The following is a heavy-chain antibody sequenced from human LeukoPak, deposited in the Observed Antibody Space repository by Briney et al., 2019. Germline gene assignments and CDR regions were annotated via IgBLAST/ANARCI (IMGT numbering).Heavy chain of an antibody. CDR1: GGSISSYY. CDR3: ARAPGFGLAPYYYYGMDV. CDR2: IYYSGST. Sequence: SETLSLTCTVSGGSISSYYWSWIRQPPGKGLEWIGYIYYSGSTNYNPSLKSRVTISVDTSKNQFSLKLSSVTAADTAVYCCARAPGFGLAPYYYYGMDVWGQGTTVTVSS. J-gene: IGHJ6*02. V-gene: IGHV4-59*01. D-gene: IGHD3-3*01.